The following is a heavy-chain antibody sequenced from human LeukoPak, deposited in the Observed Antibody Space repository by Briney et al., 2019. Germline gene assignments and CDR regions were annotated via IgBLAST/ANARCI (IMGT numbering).Heavy chain of an antibody. V-gene: IGHV3-23*01. CDR3: AKDQQLASFDY. D-gene: IGHD6-13*01. CDR1: GFTFSNYW. Sequence: GGSLRLSCAASGFTFSNYWMSWVRQAPGKGLEWVSTVSGSGGSASYADSVRGRFTISRDNSKNTLFLQMNSLRAEDTAVYYCAKDQQLASFDYWGQGTLVTVSS. CDR2: VSGSGGSA. J-gene: IGHJ4*02.